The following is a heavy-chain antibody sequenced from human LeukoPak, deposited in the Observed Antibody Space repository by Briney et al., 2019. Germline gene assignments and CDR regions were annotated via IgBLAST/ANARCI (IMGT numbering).Heavy chain of an antibody. D-gene: IGHD3-10*01. CDR3: ARNYGSGSYSHNLYYFDY. CDR1: GGSISRGGYY. CDR2: IYYTGST. J-gene: IGHJ4*02. V-gene: IGHV4-31*03. Sequence: SETLSLTCTVSGGSISRGGYYWSWIRQLPGKGLEWIGYIYYTGSTYYNPSLKSRLTISIDTSNNQFSLKLSSVTAADTAVYYCARNYGSGSYSHNLYYFDYWGQGTLVTVSS.